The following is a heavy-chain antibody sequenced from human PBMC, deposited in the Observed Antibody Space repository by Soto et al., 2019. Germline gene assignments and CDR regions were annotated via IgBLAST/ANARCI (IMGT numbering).Heavy chain of an antibody. V-gene: IGHV1-24*01. J-gene: IGHJ4*02. Sequence: EASVKVSCKVSGYTLTELSMHWVRQAPGKGLEWMGGFDPEDGETIYAQKFQGRVAMTEDTSTDTAYMELSSLRSEDTAVYYCATAPRMIVVVMPTFDYWGQGTLVTVSS. CDR3: ATAPRMIVVVMPTFDY. CDR2: FDPEDGET. D-gene: IGHD3-22*01. CDR1: GYTLTELS.